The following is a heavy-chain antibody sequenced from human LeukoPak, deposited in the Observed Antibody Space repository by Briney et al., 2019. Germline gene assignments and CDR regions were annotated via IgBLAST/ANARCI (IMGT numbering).Heavy chain of an antibody. CDR1: GGSFSGYY. J-gene: IGHJ5*02. CDR3: ARGAPPGIAAAGTKFDP. CDR2: INHSGST. D-gene: IGHD6-13*01. V-gene: IGHV4-34*01. Sequence: PSETLSLTCAVYGGSFSGYYWSWIRQPPGKGLEWIGEINHSGSTNYNPSLKSRVTISVYPSKNQFSLKLSSVTAADTAVYYCARGAPPGIAAAGTKFDPWGQGTLVTVSS.